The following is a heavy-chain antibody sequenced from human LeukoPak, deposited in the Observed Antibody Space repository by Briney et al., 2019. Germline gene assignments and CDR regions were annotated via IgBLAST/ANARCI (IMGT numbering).Heavy chain of an antibody. V-gene: IGHV3-48*01. J-gene: IGHJ4*02. CDR2: ISSGGSSI. Sequence: GGSLRLSCAASGFTFRDYSMNWVRQAPGKGLEWVSDISSGGSSINYADSVKGRFTISRDNAKSSLYLQMNNLRAEDTAVYFCARGSGRISIFGVPYWGQGTLVTVSS. D-gene: IGHD3-3*01. CDR1: GFTFRDYS. CDR3: ARGSGRISIFGVPY.